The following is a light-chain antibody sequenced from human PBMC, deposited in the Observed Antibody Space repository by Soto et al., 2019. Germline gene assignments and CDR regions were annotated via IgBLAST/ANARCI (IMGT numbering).Light chain of an antibody. J-gene: IGKJ2*01. CDR1: QRISNY. V-gene: IGKV1-39*01. Sequence: DIQMTQSPSSLSASVGDSVTIACRASQRISNYLSWYQQKPGRAPDLLIFAASILHSGVPSRFSGSGYGTDFTLTISSLQPEDFATYYCQQSDSSPYTFGQGTKLEI. CDR2: AAS. CDR3: QQSDSSPYT.